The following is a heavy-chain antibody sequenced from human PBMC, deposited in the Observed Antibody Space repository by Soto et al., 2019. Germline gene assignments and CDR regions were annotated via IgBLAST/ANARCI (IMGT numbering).Heavy chain of an antibody. D-gene: IGHD3-16*02. J-gene: IGHJ5*01. Sequence: QVQLQQWGTGLLKPSETLSLHCAVYGESLRGYYWSWIRQTPAMGLEWIGEINHRGTTNQDSSLTSRAIIPIDTSKNQVSLRLTYVTAADTAVYYCARVYPRSISSTSLTTSYWFDSWGQGTLVTVSS. CDR2: INHRGTT. CDR1: GESLRGYY. V-gene: IGHV4-34*04. CDR3: ARVYPRSISSTSLTTSYWFDS.